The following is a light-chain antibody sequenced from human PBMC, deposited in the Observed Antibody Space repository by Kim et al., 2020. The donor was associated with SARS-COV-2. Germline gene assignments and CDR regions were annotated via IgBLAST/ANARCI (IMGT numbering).Light chain of an antibody. J-gene: IGKJ4*01. CDR1: QSISSD. CDR2: GAS. Sequence: SPGDRAILSCRASQSISSDLAWYQQKPGQAPRLRIYGASSRATGIPDRFSGSGSGTDFTLTISRLGPEDFAVYYCQQYGSSPPLTFGGGTKLEI. V-gene: IGKV3-20*01. CDR3: QQYGSSPPLT.